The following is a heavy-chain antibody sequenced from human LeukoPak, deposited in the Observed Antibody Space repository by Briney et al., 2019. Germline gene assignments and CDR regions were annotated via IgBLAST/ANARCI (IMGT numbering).Heavy chain of an antibody. CDR1: GYTFTDYF. V-gene: IGHV1/OR15-3*01. CDR2: INAGNGNT. CDR3: AKDTSLLGGDAFDI. Sequence: ASVKVSCKASGYTFTDYFMNWMRQAPGQRLEWMGWINAGNGNTKYSQKLQGRVTITRDTSSSTAYMQLSSLRSEDTAVYYCAKDTSLLGGDAFDIWGQGTMVTVSS. D-gene: IGHD3-16*01. J-gene: IGHJ3*02.